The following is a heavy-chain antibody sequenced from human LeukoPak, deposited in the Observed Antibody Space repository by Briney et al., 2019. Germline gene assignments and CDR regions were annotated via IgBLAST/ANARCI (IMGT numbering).Heavy chain of an antibody. CDR2: IYHSGST. Sequence: PSETLSLTCTVSGHSISSGDYWGWIRQPPGKGLEWIGSIYHSGSTYYNPSLKSRVPISVDTSKNQFSLRLSSVTAADTAVYYCARDGGGRIAVAGLWYDWGQGTLVTVSS. J-gene: IGHJ4*02. V-gene: IGHV4-38-2*02. CDR1: GHSISSGDY. D-gene: IGHD6-19*01. CDR3: ARDGGGRIAVAGLWYD.